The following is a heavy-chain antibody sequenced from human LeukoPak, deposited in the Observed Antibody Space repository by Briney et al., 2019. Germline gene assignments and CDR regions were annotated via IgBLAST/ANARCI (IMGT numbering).Heavy chain of an antibody. CDR1: GFTFSSYG. V-gene: IGHV3-30*02. J-gene: IGHJ3*02. Sequence: GGSLRLSCAVSGFTFSSYGTHWVRQAPGKGLEWVAFIRYDGSNKYYADSVKGRFTISRDNSKNTLYLQMNSLRAEDTAVYYCAKGHAYYYDSSGYPDAFDIWGQGTMVTVSS. CDR2: IRYDGSNK. CDR3: AKGHAYYYDSSGYPDAFDI. D-gene: IGHD3-22*01.